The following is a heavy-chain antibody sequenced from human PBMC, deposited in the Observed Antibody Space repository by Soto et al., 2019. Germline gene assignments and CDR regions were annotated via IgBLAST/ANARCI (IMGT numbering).Heavy chain of an antibody. D-gene: IGHD3-3*01. CDR3: ARGDYDFWSGPPDY. CDR2: IYYSGST. V-gene: IGHV4-30-4*02. Sequence: PAETLSLTCTISGVSISRGDYYLSWIRQPPGKGLEWIGYIYYSGSTYYNPSLKSRVTISVDTSKNQFSLKLSSVTAADTAVYYCARGDYDFWSGPPDYWGQGTLVTVSS. J-gene: IGHJ4*02. CDR1: GVSISRGDYY.